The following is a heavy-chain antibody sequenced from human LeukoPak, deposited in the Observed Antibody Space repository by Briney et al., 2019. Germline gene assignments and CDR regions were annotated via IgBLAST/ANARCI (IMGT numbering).Heavy chain of an antibody. Sequence: PSQTLSLTCTVSGGSISSGGYYWSWIRQPPGKGLEWIGYIYYSGSTNYNPSLKSRVTISVDTSKNQFSLKLSSVTAADTAVYYCARLNTYIEAYYYGMDVWGQGTTVTVSS. V-gene: IGHV4-61*08. CDR3: ARLNTYIEAYYYGMDV. J-gene: IGHJ6*02. D-gene: IGHD3-16*01. CDR1: GGSISSGGYY. CDR2: IYYSGST.